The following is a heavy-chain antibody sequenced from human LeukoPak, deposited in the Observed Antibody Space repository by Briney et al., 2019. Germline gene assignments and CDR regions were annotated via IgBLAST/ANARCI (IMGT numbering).Heavy chain of an antibody. J-gene: IGHJ4*02. Sequence: SETLSLTCSVSGGSISSYYWSWIRQPPGKGLEWIGYIYYSGGTNYNPSLKSRVTISLDTSKSQFSLKLTSVTAADTAVYYCARGPPLTYDGSGYYFFDYWGQGTLVTVSS. D-gene: IGHD3-22*01. CDR2: IYYSGGT. CDR1: GGSISSYY. V-gene: IGHV4-59*01. CDR3: ARGPPLTYDGSGYYFFDY.